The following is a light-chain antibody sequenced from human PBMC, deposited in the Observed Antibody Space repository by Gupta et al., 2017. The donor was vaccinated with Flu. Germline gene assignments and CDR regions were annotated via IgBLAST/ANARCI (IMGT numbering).Light chain of an antibody. CDR2: YAS. V-gene: IGKV6-21*01. CDR1: QNIGSD. CDR3: QQSSSFPIT. J-gene: IGKJ5*01. Sequence: AAFQSVTPKEKVTITCRASQNIGSDLDWYQQKPGQSPNLLIKYASKFASGVPSRFSGSGSGTDFTLTINAVEAEDAATYYCQQSSSFPITFGQGTPLEIK.